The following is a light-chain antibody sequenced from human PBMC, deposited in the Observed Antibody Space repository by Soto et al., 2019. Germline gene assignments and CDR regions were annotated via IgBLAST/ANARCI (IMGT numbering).Light chain of an antibody. CDR2: DVS. CDR1: SSDVGGYNY. Sequence: QSALTQPASVSGSPGQSITISCTGTSSDVGGYNYVSWYQQHPGKATKLMIYDVSNRPSGVSNRFSGSKSGNTASLTISGLQAEDEADYYCGSYTSSSTQVFGGGTKLTV. V-gene: IGLV2-14*01. CDR3: GSYTSSSTQV. J-gene: IGLJ2*01.